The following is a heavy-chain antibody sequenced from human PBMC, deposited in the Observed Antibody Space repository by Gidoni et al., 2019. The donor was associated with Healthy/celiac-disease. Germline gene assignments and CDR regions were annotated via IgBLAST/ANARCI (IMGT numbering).Heavy chain of an antibody. CDR3: ARGSSLEYCGGDCYWDFDY. J-gene: IGHJ4*02. CDR1: GFTFSSYE. CDR2: ISSSGSTI. V-gene: IGHV3-48*03. D-gene: IGHD2-21*02. Sequence: EVQLVESGGGLVQPGGSLRLSCAASGFTFSSYEMNWVRQAPGKGLEWVSYISSSGSTIYYADSVKGRFTISRDNAKNSLYLQMNSLRAEDTAVYYCARGSSLEYCGGDCYWDFDYWGQGTLVTVSS.